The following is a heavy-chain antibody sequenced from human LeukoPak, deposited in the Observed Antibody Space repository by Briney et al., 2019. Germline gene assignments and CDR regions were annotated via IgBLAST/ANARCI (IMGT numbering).Heavy chain of an antibody. CDR3: ARNSRTDFDY. J-gene: IGHJ4*02. CDR1: GFTFSSIW. Sequence: GGSLRLSCAASGFTFSSIWMHWVRRGPGKGLVWVSRINSDGTSTIYADSVKGRFTISRDNAKNTLFLQMDSLRAEDTAVYYCARNSRTDFDYWGQGTLV. D-gene: IGHD3/OR15-3a*01. V-gene: IGHV3-74*01. CDR2: INSDGTST.